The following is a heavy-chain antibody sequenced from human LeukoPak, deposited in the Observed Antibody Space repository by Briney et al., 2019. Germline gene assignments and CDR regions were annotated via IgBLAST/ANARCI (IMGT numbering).Heavy chain of an antibody. Sequence: ASVKVSCKASGYTFINYYMHWVRQAPGQRLEWMGIISPSDGSTSSAQKFQGRVTMTRDRSTRIVYMELSSLRSEDAAVYYCARAIADLDYWGQGTLVTVSS. V-gene: IGHV1-46*01. CDR3: ARAIADLDY. J-gene: IGHJ4*02. CDR1: GYTFINYY. CDR2: ISPSDGST. D-gene: IGHD6-13*01.